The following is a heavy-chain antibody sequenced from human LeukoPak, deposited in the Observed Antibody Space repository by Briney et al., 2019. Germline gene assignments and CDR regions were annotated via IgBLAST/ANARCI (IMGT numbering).Heavy chain of an antibody. D-gene: IGHD6-19*01. CDR1: GGSFSSYY. CDR2: IYYSGST. Sequence: SETLSLTCVVYGGSFSSYYWGWIRQPPGKGLEWIGSIYYSGSTYYNPSLKSRVTISVDTSKNQFSLKLSSVTAADTAVYYCASTRDEQWLVYFDYWGQGTLVTVSS. CDR3: ASTRDEQWLVYFDY. V-gene: IGHV4-39*01. J-gene: IGHJ4*02.